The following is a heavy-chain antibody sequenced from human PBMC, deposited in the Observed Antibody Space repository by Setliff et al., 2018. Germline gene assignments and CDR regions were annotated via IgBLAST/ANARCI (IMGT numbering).Heavy chain of an antibody. V-gene: IGHV4-39*01. J-gene: IGHJ3*02. CDR2: VHYSGIT. D-gene: IGHD2-15*01. Sequence: SETLSLTCSVSGGSLSGSSDYWGWIRQPPGKGLEWIGSVHYSGITYYSPSLKSRVIVSVDTSKNQFSLKLSSVTAADTAVYYCARLPGYCNGGNCYGYYTFDIWGQGTMVTVSS. CDR1: GGSLSGSSDY. CDR3: ARLPGYCNGGNCYGYYTFDI.